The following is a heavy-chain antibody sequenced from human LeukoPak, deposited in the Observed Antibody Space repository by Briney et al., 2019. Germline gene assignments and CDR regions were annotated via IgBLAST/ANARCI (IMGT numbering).Heavy chain of an antibody. Sequence: PGGSLRLSCAASGFTLSSLAMHWVRQAPGKGLEWVSSSGTRSDTKYYADSVMGRFTISRDSVMNSVSLQINSLRAEDTAVYYCLLQMTYGELSDPDFRGQGTLVTVSS. CDR3: LLQMTYGELSDPDF. V-gene: IGHV3-21*01. J-gene: IGHJ4*02. CDR1: GFTLSSLA. D-gene: IGHD3-16*02. CDR2: SGTRSDTK.